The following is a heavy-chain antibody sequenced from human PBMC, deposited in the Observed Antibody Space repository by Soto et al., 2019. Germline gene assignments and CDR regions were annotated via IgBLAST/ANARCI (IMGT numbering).Heavy chain of an antibody. CDR2: MNPNSGKT. CDR1: GYTFTSYD. D-gene: IGHD6-13*01. CDR3: ARVPRTAPAGRNNWFDP. V-gene: IGHV1-8*01. J-gene: IGHJ5*02. Sequence: ASVKVSCKASGYTFTSYDINWVRQATGQGLEWMGWMNPNSGKTGYAQKFQGRVTMTRNTSISTAYMHPSSLRSDDTAVYYCARVPRTAPAGRNNWFDPWGQGTLVTVSS.